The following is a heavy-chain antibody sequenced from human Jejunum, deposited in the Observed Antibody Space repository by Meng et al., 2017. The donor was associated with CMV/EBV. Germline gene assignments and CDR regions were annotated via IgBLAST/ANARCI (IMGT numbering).Heavy chain of an antibody. J-gene: IGHJ4*02. Sequence: GFPFSTYAMTWVRQAPGKGLEWVSLIYSGGSTTYYADSVKGRFTISRDDSKNTLYLQMNSLRAEDTAIYYCAKDLFYDGSGYYLGNWGQGALVTVSS. CDR1: GFPFSTYA. CDR2: IYSGGSTT. D-gene: IGHD3-22*01. CDR3: AKDLFYDGSGYYLGN. V-gene: IGHV3-23*03.